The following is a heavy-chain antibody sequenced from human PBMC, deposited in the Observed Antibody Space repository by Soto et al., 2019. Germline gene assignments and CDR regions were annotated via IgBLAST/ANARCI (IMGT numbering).Heavy chain of an antibody. J-gene: IGHJ5*02. Sequence: EVQLLESGGGLVQPGGSLRLSCAASGFTFSSYNMSWVRQAPGKGLEWVSAISGRGSSTYYADSVKGRFTISRDNAKNPLYLPMNSLIAEDTAVYYGANLNWYGGDWFDPWGRGGLVAVSS. CDR2: ISGRGSST. D-gene: IGHD1-1*01. CDR1: GFTFSSYN. V-gene: IGHV3-23*01. CDR3: ANLNWYGGDWFDP.